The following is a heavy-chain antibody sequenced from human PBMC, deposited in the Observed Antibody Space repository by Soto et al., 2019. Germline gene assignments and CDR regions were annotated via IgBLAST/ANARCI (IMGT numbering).Heavy chain of an antibody. Sequence: QLVQSVSEVKKPGSSVKVSCQASGGTFSGYVVTWVRQAPGQGLEWMGEFVPLFGTTNYAQRFSGRITITAEESTSTAYMELRTLRSDDTAVYYCATHGLGVSSPPYFDKWGQGTLVTVSS. J-gene: IGHJ4*02. D-gene: IGHD3-16*01. CDR3: ATHGLGVSSPPYFDK. CDR2: FVPLFGTT. CDR1: GGTFSGYV. V-gene: IGHV1-69*01.